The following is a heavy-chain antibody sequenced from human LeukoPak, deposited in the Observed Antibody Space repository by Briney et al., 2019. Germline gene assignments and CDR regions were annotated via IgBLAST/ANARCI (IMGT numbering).Heavy chain of an antibody. CDR3: ARAYYYDSSGYLGLDY. V-gene: IGHV4-34*01. CDR1: GGSFSGYY. J-gene: IGHJ4*02. Sequence: SETLSLTCAVYGGSFSGYYWSWTRQPPGKGLEWIGEINHSGSTNYNPSLKSRVTISVDTSKNQFSLKLSSVTAADTAVYYCARAYYYDSSGYLGLDYWGQGTLVTVSS. D-gene: IGHD3-22*01. CDR2: INHSGST.